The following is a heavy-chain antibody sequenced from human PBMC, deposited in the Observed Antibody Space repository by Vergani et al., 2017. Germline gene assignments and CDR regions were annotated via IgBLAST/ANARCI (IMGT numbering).Heavy chain of an antibody. CDR2: ISSSSSTI. CDR1: GFTFSSYS. V-gene: IGHV3-48*01. J-gene: IGHJ3*02. Sequence: EVQLVESGGGLVQPGGSLRLSCAASGFTFSSYSMNWVRQAPGKGLEWVSYISSSSSTIYYADSVKGRFTISRDNAKNSLYLQMNSLRAEYTAVYYCARDAPYSSGWSLGYDAFDIWGQGTMVTVSS. D-gene: IGHD6-19*01. CDR3: ARDAPYSSGWSLGYDAFDI.